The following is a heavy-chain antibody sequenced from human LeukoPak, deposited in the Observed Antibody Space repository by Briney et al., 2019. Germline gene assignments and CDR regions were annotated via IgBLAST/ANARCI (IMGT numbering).Heavy chain of an antibody. CDR1: GYTFTGYY. D-gene: IGHD2-2*01. Sequence: ASVKVYCKASGYTFTGYYMHWVRQAPGQGLEWMGWSNPNSGGTNYAQKFQGRVTMTRDTSISTVYMELSRLRSDDTAVYYCARGVGLGYCSSTSCSELDYWGQGTLVTVSS. J-gene: IGHJ4*02. V-gene: IGHV1-2*02. CDR2: SNPNSGGT. CDR3: ARGVGLGYCSSTSCSELDY.